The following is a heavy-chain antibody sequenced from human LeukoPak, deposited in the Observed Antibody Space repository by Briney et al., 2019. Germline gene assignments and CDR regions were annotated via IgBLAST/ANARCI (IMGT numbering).Heavy chain of an antibody. CDR1: GYTFTSYD. Sequence: GASVKVSCKASGYTFTSYDINWVRQATGQGLEWMGWMNPNSGNTGYAQKFQGRVTMTRNTSISTAYMELSSLRSEDTAVYYCARGHIGYYGSGSYYPNWGQGTLVTVSS. D-gene: IGHD3-10*01. J-gene: IGHJ4*02. V-gene: IGHV1-8*01. CDR3: ARGHIGYYGSGSYYPN. CDR2: MNPNSGNT.